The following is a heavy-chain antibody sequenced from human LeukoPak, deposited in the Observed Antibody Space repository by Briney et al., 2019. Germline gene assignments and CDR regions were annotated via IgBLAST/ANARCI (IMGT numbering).Heavy chain of an antibody. CDR2: MNPNSGNT. Sequence: ASVKVSCKASGYTFTSCDISWVRQATGQGLEWMGWMNPNSGNTGCGQSFQGRITMTRDISIGTAYMELSNLTSEDTAIYYCTRGSSGRRDNWGQGTLVTVSA. V-gene: IGHV1-8*01. CDR1: GYTFTSCD. J-gene: IGHJ4*02. CDR3: TRGSSGRRDN. D-gene: IGHD6-19*01.